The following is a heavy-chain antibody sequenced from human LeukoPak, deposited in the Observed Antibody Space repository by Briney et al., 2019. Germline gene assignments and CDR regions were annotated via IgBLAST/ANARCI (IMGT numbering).Heavy chain of an antibody. Sequence: GGSLRLSCAASGFTFSSYSMNWVRQAPGKGLEWVSYISSSSSTIYYADSVKGRFTISRDNAKNSLYLQMNSLRAEDTAVYYCARKAAAGPRPFDYWGQGTLVTVSS. CDR3: ARKAAAGPRPFDY. V-gene: IGHV3-48*01. CDR1: GFTFSSYS. CDR2: ISSSSSTI. J-gene: IGHJ4*02. D-gene: IGHD6-13*01.